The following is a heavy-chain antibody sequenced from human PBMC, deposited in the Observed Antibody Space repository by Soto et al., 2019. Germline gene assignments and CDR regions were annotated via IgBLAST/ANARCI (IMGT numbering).Heavy chain of an antibody. CDR1: GFSLSTSGVG. CDR2: IYWDYDK. CDR3: AHSLIGYYFTSSGSNWFAP. V-gene: IGHV2-5*02. D-gene: IGHD3-22*01. Sequence: QITLKESGPTLVKPTQTLTLTCTFSGFSLSTSGVGVGWIRQPPGQALEWLALIYWDYDKRYSPTLKSRLTITKHTSKKQAVLTMTNMDHVDTAPYYGAHSLIGYYFTSSGSNWFAPWGQGTLATVSS. J-gene: IGHJ5*02.